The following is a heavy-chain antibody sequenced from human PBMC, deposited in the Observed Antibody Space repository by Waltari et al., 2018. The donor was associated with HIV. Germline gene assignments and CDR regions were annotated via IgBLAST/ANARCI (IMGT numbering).Heavy chain of an antibody. Sequence: QAQLVQSGPEGKKPGASVKVSCQASGSDFGNYGVNWIRRTPGQAFEWMGWINAYSHNRNYTQGRVTLTTNTSSNIATMELRSLRPDDTATYYCARIRGAKCPGSYYGMDVWGQGTTVTVSS. CDR1: GSDFGNYG. V-gene: IGHV1-18*01. J-gene: IGHJ6*02. CDR2: INAYSHNR. D-gene: IGHD3-10*01. CDR3: ARIRGAKCPGSYYGMDV.